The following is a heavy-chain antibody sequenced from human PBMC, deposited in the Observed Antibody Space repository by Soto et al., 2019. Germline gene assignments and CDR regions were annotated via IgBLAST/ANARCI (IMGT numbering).Heavy chain of an antibody. Sequence: QVQLQQWGAGLLKPSETLSLTCGVSGASLSGVYWTWIRQTPGRGLEWIGEITHSGSAYYNPALGVRVTISVAMSKKQFSLSLPSVTAADPGRYYCARAFKGIIENTCWPKPYYYGLDVWAQGTAVIFSS. D-gene: IGHD2-21*01. CDR3: ARAFKGIIENTCWPKPYYYGLDV. J-gene: IGHJ6*02. CDR2: ITHSGSA. CDR1: GASLSGVY. V-gene: IGHV4-34*01.